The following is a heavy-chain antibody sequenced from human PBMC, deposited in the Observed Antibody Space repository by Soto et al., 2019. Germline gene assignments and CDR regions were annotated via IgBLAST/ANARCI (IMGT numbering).Heavy chain of an antibody. CDR2: ISSSSSTI. V-gene: IGHV3-48*02. CDR1: GFTFSSYS. J-gene: IGHJ6*02. CDR3: ASGQPSGQYYYGMDV. Sequence: EVQLVESGGGLVQPGGSLSLSCAASGFTFSSYSMNWVRQAPGKGLEWVSYISSSSSTIYYTDSVKGRFTISRDNAKTSLFLQMNSLRDEDTAVYYCASGQPSGQYYYGMDVWGQGATVTVSS. D-gene: IGHD3-10*01.